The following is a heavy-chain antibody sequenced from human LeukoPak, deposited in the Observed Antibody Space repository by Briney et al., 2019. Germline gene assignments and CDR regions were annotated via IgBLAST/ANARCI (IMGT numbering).Heavy chain of an antibody. J-gene: IGHJ4*02. CDR2: ISGSGNST. CDR1: GFTFSSYA. D-gene: IGHD3-22*01. Sequence: GGSLRLSCAASGFTFSSYAMSWVRQSPGKGLEWVSAISGSGNSTYYADSVKGRFTISRDNSKNSLYLQMNSPRAEDTAVYYCAREGLEDYYDSSGYYPFDYWGQGTLVTVSS. V-gene: IGHV3-23*01. CDR3: AREGLEDYYDSSGYYPFDY.